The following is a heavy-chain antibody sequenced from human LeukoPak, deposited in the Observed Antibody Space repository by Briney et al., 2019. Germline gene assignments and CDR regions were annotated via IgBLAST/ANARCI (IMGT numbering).Heavy chain of an antibody. CDR3: ARVHLSYWYFDL. J-gene: IGHJ2*01. V-gene: IGHV3-48*01. CDR1: GLTFSSYS. Sequence: GGSLRLSCTDSGLTFSSYSMNWVRQAPGKGLEWLSYISSSSRTIHYADSVKGRFTISRDNAKNSLYLQMNSLRAEDAAVYFCARVHLSYWYFDLWGRGTLVTVSS. CDR2: ISSSSRTI.